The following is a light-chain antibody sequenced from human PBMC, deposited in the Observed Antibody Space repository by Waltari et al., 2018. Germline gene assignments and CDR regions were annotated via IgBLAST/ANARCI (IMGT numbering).Light chain of an antibody. CDR3: NSYTSTNTRV. J-gene: IGLJ3*02. CDR2: GVS. CDR1: SSDVGGYNY. V-gene: IGLV2-14*03. Sequence: QSALTQAASVSGSPGQPITISCTGTSSDVGGYNYVSWYQQHPGKAPKLMIYGVSNRASGVSNRFSGAKSGNTASLTISGLQAEDEADYYCNSYTSTNTRVFGGGTKLTVL.